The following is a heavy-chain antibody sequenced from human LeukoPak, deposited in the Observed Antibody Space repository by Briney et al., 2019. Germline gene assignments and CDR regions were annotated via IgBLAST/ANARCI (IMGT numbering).Heavy chain of an antibody. CDR1: GGTFSSYS. J-gene: IGHJ4*02. Sequence: SCKASGGTFSSYSMNWVRQAPGKGLEWVSSISSSSSYIYYADSVKGRFTISRDNAKNSLYLQMNSLRAEDTAVYYCARLEMATNGFDYWGQGTLVTVSS. D-gene: IGHD5-24*01. CDR3: ARLEMATNGFDY. V-gene: IGHV3-21*01. CDR2: ISSSSSYI.